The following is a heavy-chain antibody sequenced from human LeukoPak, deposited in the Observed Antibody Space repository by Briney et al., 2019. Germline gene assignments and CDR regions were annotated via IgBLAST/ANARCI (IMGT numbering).Heavy chain of an antibody. V-gene: IGHV3-30*18. CDR1: GFTLSSYG. J-gene: IGHJ4*02. CDR3: AKETYSTSWQLDS. CDR2: ISYDGSNK. D-gene: IGHD2-2*01. Sequence: PGRSLRLSCAASGFTLSSYGMHWVRQAPGKGLEWVAVISYDGSNKYYADSVKGRFTISRDNSKNTLYLQMNSLRAKDTAVYYCAKETYSTSWQLDSWGQGTLVTVSS.